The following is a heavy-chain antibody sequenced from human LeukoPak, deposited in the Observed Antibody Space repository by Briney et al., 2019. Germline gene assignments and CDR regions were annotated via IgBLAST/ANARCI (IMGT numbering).Heavy chain of an antibody. CDR1: GYTFTSYG. Sequence: SVKVSCKASGYTFTSYGISWVRQAPGQGLEWMGGIIPIFGTANYAQKFQGRVAITMDESTSTAYVELSSLRSEDTAVYYCARVADGGPYYYYMDVWGKGTTVTVSS. D-gene: IGHD3-16*01. J-gene: IGHJ6*03. CDR2: IIPIFGTA. CDR3: ARVADGGPYYYYMDV. V-gene: IGHV1-69*05.